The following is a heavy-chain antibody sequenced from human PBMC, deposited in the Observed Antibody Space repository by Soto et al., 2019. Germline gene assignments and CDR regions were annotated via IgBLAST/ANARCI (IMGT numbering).Heavy chain of an antibody. D-gene: IGHD6-6*01. CDR1: GFTFSSHG. CDR2: ISYDGSNK. V-gene: IGHV3-30*18. Sequence: QVQLVESGGGVVQPGKSLRLSCVASGFTFSSHGMHWVRQAPGKGLEWVAVISYDGSNKYYADSVKGRFTISRDNSKNTVYLQMNSLRAEDTAVYYCAKDRGTSASRVWGHYYSMDVWGQGTTVTVSS. J-gene: IGHJ6*02. CDR3: AKDRGTSASRVWGHYYSMDV.